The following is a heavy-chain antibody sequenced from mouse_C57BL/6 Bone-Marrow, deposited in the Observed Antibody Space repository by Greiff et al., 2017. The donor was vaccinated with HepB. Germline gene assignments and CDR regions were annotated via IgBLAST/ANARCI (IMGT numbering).Heavy chain of an antibody. V-gene: IGHV1-85*01. Sequence: QVQLQQSGPELVKPGASVKLSCKASGYTFTSYDINWVKQRPGQGLAWIGWIYPRDGSTKYNAKFKGKATLTVATSSSTAYMELHSLTSEDSAVYFCASRDSSGPYYAMDYWGQGTSVTVSS. CDR2: IYPRDGST. CDR1: GYTFTSYD. CDR3: ASRDSSGPYYAMDY. D-gene: IGHD3-2*02. J-gene: IGHJ4*01.